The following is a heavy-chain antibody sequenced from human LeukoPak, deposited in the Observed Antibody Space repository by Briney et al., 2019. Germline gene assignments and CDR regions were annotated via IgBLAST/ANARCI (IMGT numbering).Heavy chain of an antibody. J-gene: IGHJ6*02. CDR1: GYTFTSYD. CDR2: MNPNSGNT. Sequence: ASVKVSCTASGYTFTSYDINWVRQATGQGLEWMGWMNPNSGNTGYAQKFQGRVTTTRNTSISTAYMELSSLRSEDTAVYYCARQGYCSSTSCQYYYYYGMDVWGQGTTVTVSS. CDR3: ARQGYCSSTSCQYYYYYGMDV. D-gene: IGHD2-2*01. V-gene: IGHV1-8*01.